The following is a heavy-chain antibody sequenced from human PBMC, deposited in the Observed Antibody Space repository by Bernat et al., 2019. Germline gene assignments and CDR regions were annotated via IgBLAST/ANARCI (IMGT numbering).Heavy chain of an antibody. CDR3: ARGYEHTGYCLGWWFHP. CDR2: IQNSGSP. CDR1: GGSITSDY. Sequence: QVQLQESVPGLVKPSETLSLTCTVSGGSITSDYWNWIRQPPGKGLEWIGHIQNSGSPDYNPSLRSRVTISVDKSKNQLSLILSSVVAADSAVYYCARGYEHTGYCLGWWFHPWGQGTLVTVSS. V-gene: IGHV4-59*01. D-gene: IGHD3-9*01. J-gene: IGHJ5*02.